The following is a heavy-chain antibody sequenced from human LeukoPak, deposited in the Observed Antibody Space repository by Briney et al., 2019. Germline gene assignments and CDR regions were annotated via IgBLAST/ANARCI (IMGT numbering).Heavy chain of an antibody. CDR3: AREWGSGYFSLDY. Sequence: PGGSLRLSCAASGFTVSSNYMTWVRQAPGKGLEWVSVLYGGGSTYYIDSVKGRFTISRDNSKNTLYLQMNSLRAEDTAVYYCAREWGSGYFSLDYWGQGTLVTVSS. D-gene: IGHD5-12*01. CDR2: LYGGGST. V-gene: IGHV3-53*01. J-gene: IGHJ4*02. CDR1: GFTVSSNY.